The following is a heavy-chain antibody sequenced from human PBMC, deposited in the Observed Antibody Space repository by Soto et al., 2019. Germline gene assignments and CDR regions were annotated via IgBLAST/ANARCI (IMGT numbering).Heavy chain of an antibody. CDR3: TTGGKEQLVLGGRYYYMDV. J-gene: IGHJ6*03. Sequence: EVQLVESGGGLVKPGGPLRLSCAASGFTFSNAWMSWVRQAPGKGLEWVGRIKSKTDGGTTDYAAPVKGRFTISRDDSKNTLYLQMNSLKTEDTAVYYCTTGGKEQLVLGGRYYYMDVWGKGTTVTVSS. CDR1: GFTFSNAW. CDR2: IKSKTDGGTT. V-gene: IGHV3-15*01. D-gene: IGHD6-6*01.